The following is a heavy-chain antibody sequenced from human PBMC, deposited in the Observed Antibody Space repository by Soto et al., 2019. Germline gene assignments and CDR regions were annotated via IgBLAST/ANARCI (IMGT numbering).Heavy chain of an antibody. CDR3: ARQEGRGYYYYYGMDV. Sequence: QVQLVQSGAEVKKPGSSVKVSCKASGGTFSSYAISWVRQAPGQGLEWMGGIIPIFGTANYAQKFQGRVTITADEATSTAYRELSSLRSEDTAVYYCARQEGRGYYYYYGMDVWGQGTTVTVSS. V-gene: IGHV1-69*12. CDR2: IIPIFGTA. CDR1: GGTFSSYA. J-gene: IGHJ6*02. D-gene: IGHD3-10*01.